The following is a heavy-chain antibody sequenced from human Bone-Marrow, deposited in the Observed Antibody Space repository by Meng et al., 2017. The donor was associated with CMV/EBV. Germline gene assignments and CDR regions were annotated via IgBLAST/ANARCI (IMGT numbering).Heavy chain of an antibody. D-gene: IGHD2-15*01. CDR3: ARDNSRVVAATRYYYGMDV. CDR2: DYYGGST. V-gene: IGHV4-39*07. Sequence: SETLSLTCTVSGGSISSSGYYWGWIRQPPGKGLEWIGSDYYGGSTYYNPSLKSRVTISVDTSKNQFSLKLSSVTAADTAVYYCARDNSRVVAATRYYYGMDVCGQGTTVTVSS. CDR1: GGSISSSGYY. J-gene: IGHJ6*02.